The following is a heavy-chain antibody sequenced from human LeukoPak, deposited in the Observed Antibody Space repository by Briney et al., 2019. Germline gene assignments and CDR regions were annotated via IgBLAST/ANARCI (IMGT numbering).Heavy chain of an antibody. D-gene: IGHD3-22*01. J-gene: IGHJ4*02. V-gene: IGHV2-70*20. Sequence: SGPALVKPTQTLTLTCTFSGFSLSTSGMCVSWVRQPLGKALEWLALIDWDDDKYYSTSLKTRLTITKDTSKNQVVLTMTNMDPVDTATYYCARAYYYDSSGYTFDYWGQGTLVTVSS. CDR2: IDWDDDK. CDR1: GFSLSTSGMC. CDR3: ARAYYYDSSGYTFDY.